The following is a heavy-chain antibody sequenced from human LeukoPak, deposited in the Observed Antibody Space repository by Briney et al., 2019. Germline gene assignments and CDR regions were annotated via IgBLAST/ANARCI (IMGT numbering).Heavy chain of an antibody. V-gene: IGHV3-33*06. CDR3: AKDGLELRLVDY. D-gene: IGHD1-7*01. Sequence: GGSLRLSCAASGCTFSDYGMHWVRQTPGRGLEWVAAIWYDGSNKYYADSVEGRFTISRDNSKNTLYLQMNSLRAEDTAVYYCAKDGLELRLVDYWGQGTLVTVSS. CDR2: IWYDGSNK. J-gene: IGHJ4*02. CDR1: GCTFSDYG.